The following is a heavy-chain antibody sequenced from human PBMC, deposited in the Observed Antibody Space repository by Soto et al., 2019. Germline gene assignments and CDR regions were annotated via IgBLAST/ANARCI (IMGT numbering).Heavy chain of an antibody. D-gene: IGHD1-26*01. CDR2: IYYSGST. CDR1: GGFISSYY. V-gene: IGHV4-59*08. CDR3: ARHIVGATDGYYYYGMDV. J-gene: IGHJ6*02. Sequence: PSETLSLTCTVSGGFISSYYWSWIRQPPGKGLEWIGYIYYSGSTKYNPSLKSRITISVDTSKNQFSLKLSSVTAADTAVYYCARHIVGATDGYYYYGMDVWGQGTTVTVSS.